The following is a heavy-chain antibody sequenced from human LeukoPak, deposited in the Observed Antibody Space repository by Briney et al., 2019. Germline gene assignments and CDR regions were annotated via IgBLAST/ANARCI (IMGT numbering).Heavy chain of an antibody. V-gene: IGHV3-23*01. J-gene: IGHJ4*02. CDR3: AKDIGPSVTSAFDY. CDR2: ISRSAGAT. Sequence: GGTLRLSCAASRFTFSSYVMSWVRQAPGKGLEWVSSISRSAGATYYADSVKGRFTISRDNAKNSLYLQMNSLRAEDMALYYCAKDIGPSVTSAFDYWGQGTLVTVSS. CDR1: RFTFSSYV. D-gene: IGHD4-17*01.